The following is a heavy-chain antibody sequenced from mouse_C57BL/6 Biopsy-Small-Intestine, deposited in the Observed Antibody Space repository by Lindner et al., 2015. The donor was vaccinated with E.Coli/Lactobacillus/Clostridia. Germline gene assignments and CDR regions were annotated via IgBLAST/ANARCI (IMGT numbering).Heavy chain of an antibody. V-gene: IGHV5-17*01. CDR3: AKYGYDGDWYFDV. CDR2: ISSGSSTI. Sequence: EVQLRGGLGEALVKPGGSLKLSCAASGFTFSDYGMHWVRQAPEKGLEWVAYISSGSSTIYYADTVKGRFTISRDNAKNTLFLQMTSLRSEDTAMYYCAKYGYDGDWYFDVWGTGTTVTVSS. CDR1: GFTFSDYG. D-gene: IGHD2-2*01. J-gene: IGHJ1*03.